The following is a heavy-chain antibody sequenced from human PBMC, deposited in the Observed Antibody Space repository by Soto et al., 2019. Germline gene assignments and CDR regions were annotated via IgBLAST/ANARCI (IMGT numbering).Heavy chain of an antibody. V-gene: IGHV4-59*08. D-gene: IGHD3-9*01. Sequence: SETLSLTCTVSGGSISSYYWSWIRQPPGKGLEWIGYIYYSGSTNYNPSLKSRVTITVDKSKNQFSLTRSSVTAPDTAAYYYSRHETTAYYLPWFDPWGQGTLVTVSS. CDR3: SRHETTAYYLPWFDP. J-gene: IGHJ5*02. CDR1: GGSISSYY. CDR2: IYYSGST.